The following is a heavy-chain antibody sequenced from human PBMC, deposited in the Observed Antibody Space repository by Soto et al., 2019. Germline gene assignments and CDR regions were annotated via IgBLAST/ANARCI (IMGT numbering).Heavy chain of an antibody. V-gene: IGHV4-4*02. CDR2: IYHSGST. CDR1: GGSISSSNW. Sequence: SETLSLTCAVSGGSISSSNWWSWVRQPPGKGLEWIGEIYHSGSTNYNPSLKSRVTISVDKSKNQFSLKLSSVTAADTAVYYCAFYGDHGIYYFDYWGQGTLVTVSS. J-gene: IGHJ4*02. CDR3: AFYGDHGIYYFDY. D-gene: IGHD4-17*01.